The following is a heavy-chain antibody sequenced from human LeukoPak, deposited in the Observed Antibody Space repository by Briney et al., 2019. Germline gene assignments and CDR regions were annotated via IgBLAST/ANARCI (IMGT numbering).Heavy chain of an antibody. CDR2: IIPIFGTA. J-gene: IGHJ5*02. V-gene: IGHV1-69*05. D-gene: IGHD5-24*01. CDR1: GGTFSSYA. Sequence: ASVKVSCKASGGTFSSYAISWVRQAPGQGLEWMGGIIPIFGTANYAQKLQGRVTITTDASTSTAYMELSSLRSEDTAVYYCARDFPFRDLKRFDPWGQGTLVTVSS. CDR3: ARDFPFRDLKRFDP.